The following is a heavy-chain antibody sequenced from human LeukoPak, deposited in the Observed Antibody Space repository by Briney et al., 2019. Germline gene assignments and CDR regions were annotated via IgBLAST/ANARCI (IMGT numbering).Heavy chain of an antibody. Sequence: QPGGSLRLSCAASGFTFSDYWMNWVRQAPGKGLEWVATIKKDGSETYSVDSVEGIFTSSRDNAKNSLYLQRNRLGGEDTAAYAYSRYTTMTNWGHGT. V-gene: IGHV3-7*05. J-gene: IGHJ4*03. CDR2: IKKDGSET. CDR1: GFTFSDYW. D-gene: IGHD5-18*01. CDR3: SRYTTMTN.